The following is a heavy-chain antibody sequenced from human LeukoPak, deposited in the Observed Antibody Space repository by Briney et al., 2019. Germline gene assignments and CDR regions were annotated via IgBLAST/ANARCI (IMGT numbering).Heavy chain of an antibody. Sequence: SQTLSLTCTVSGGSISSGCYYWSWIRQPAGKGLEWIGRIYTSGSTNYNPSLKSRVTISVDTSKNQFSLKLSSVTAADTAVYYCARDGAYGDWTVVYFDYWGQGTLVTVSS. CDR1: GGSISSGCYY. CDR3: ARDGAYGDWTVVYFDY. CDR2: IYTSGST. D-gene: IGHD4-17*01. J-gene: IGHJ4*02. V-gene: IGHV4-61*02.